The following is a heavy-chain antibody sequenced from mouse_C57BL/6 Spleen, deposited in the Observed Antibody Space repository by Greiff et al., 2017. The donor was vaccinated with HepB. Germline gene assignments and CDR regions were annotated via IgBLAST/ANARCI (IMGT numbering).Heavy chain of an antibody. J-gene: IGHJ2*01. Sequence: VKLMESGPELVKPGASVKISCKASGYAFSSSWMNWVKQRPGKGLEWIGRIYPGDGDTNYNGKFKGKATLTADKSSSTAYMQLSSLTSEDSAVYFCARLLYYGSSLFDYWGQGTTLTVSS. CDR1: GYAFSSSW. D-gene: IGHD1-1*01. CDR3: ARLLYYGSSLFDY. CDR2: IYPGDGDT. V-gene: IGHV1-82*01.